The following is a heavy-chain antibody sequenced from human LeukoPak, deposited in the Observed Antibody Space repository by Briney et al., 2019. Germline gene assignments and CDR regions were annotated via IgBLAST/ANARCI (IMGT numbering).Heavy chain of an antibody. J-gene: IGHJ6*03. Sequence: GGALRLSCAASGFTFSDYTFHWGREAPGNGLEWGAVISDGGANTYYADSVKGRFTVSRDNSKNTRYLQMTSLRAEDTAVYYCAREINYYFYMAVWGRGTTVAVS. V-gene: IGHV3-30*01. CDR3: AREINYYFYMAV. CDR1: GFTFSDYT. CDR2: ISDGGANT.